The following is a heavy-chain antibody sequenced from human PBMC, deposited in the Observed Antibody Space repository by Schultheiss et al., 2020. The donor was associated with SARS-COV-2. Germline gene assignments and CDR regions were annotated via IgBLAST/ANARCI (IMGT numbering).Heavy chain of an antibody. CDR3: ARRSTRGLDV. J-gene: IGHJ6*02. D-gene: IGHD1-26*01. CDR2: TYYTGIT. CDR1: GGSVSSGSYY. Sequence: SETLSLTCTVSGGSVSSGSYYWSWIRQHPGKGLEWIGATYYTGITNLNPALRSRVTLSLDTSKRHTYLRLTSVTAADTAVYFCARRSTRGLDVWGQGTTVTVSS. V-gene: IGHV4-61*03.